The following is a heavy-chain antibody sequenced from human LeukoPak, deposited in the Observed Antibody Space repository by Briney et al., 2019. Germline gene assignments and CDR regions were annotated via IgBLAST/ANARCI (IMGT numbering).Heavy chain of an antibody. CDR2: ISWNSGSI. V-gene: IGHV3-9*03. CDR3: AKDISSTSLYYMDV. J-gene: IGHJ6*03. D-gene: IGHD2-2*01. CDR1: GFTFDDYA. Sequence: PGRSLRLSCAASGFTFDDYAMHWVRQAPGKGLEWVSGISWNSGSIGYADSVKGRFTISRDNAKNSLYLQMNSLRAEDMALYYCAKDISSTSLYYMDVWGKGTSVTVSS.